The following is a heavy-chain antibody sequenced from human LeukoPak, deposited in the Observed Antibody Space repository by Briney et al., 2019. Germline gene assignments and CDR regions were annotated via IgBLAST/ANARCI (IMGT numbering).Heavy chain of an antibody. CDR1: GLTVSSYG. D-gene: IGHD1-26*01. J-gene: IGHJ4*02. CDR3: ATEYYGSYNY. CDR2: IKSKAAGGTT. V-gene: IGHV3-15*01. Sequence: GGSLRLSCGASGLTVSSYGMSWVRQAPGKGLEWVGHIKSKAAGGTTDYAAPVKGRFTISRDDSKNTLYLQMNSLKAEDTAVYYCATEYYGSYNYWGQGSLVTVSS.